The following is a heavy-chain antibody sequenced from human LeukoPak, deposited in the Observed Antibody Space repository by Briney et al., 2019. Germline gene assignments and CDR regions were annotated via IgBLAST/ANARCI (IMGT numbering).Heavy chain of an antibody. CDR3: ARGYCSSTSCYMDV. Sequence: GASVKVSCKASGHTSTTYAIHWVRQAPGQGLEWMGWINAGNGNIKYSQKLQGRVTITGDTSASIAYMELSSLRSEDTAVYYCARGYCSSTSCYMDVWGQGTTVT. D-gene: IGHD2-2*01. J-gene: IGHJ6*02. V-gene: IGHV1-3*01. CDR1: GHTSTTYA. CDR2: INAGNGNI.